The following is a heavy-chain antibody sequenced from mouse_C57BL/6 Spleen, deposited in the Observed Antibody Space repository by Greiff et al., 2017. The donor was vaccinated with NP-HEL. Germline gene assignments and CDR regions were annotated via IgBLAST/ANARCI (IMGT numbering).Heavy chain of an antibody. J-gene: IGHJ2*01. CDR2: LYPRSGNT. D-gene: IGHD2-3*01. CDR3: ARSGIYDGYYEGY. CDR1: GYTFTSYG. V-gene: IGHV1-81*01. Sequence: QVQLQQSGAGLARPGASVKLSCKASGYTFTSYGLSWVKQRPGQGLEWIGELYPRSGNTYYNEKFKGKATLTADKSSSTAYMELRSLTSEDSAVYVCARSGIYDGYYEGYWGQGTTLTVSS.